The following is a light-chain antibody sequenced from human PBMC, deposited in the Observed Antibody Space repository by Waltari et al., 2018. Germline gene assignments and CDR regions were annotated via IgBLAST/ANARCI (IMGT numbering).Light chain of an antibody. CDR2: DNN. CDR1: SSNIGVYY. Sequence: QSVLTQPPSVSGAPGQRVTISCTGSSSNIGVYYVYWYQQLPGMAPKLLIYDNNKRPSGVSDRFSGSKSDTSASLTITGLQTEDEADYYCQSYDSSLSVLFGGGTRLTVL. J-gene: IGLJ2*01. V-gene: IGLV1-40*01. CDR3: QSYDSSLSVL.